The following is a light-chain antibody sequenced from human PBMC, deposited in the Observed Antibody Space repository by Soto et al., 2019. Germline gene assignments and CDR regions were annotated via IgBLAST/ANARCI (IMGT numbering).Light chain of an antibody. CDR2: SNN. J-gene: IGLJ1*01. CDR1: SSNIGTNT. CDR3: AAWDDSLNGLYV. V-gene: IGLV1-44*01. Sequence: QSVLTRPPSASGTPGQRVTISCSGSSSNIGTNTVNWFQQLPGTAPKLLIYSNNQRPSGVPDRFSGSKSGTSASLAISGLQAEDEADYYCAAWDDSLNGLYVFGTGTKVPS.